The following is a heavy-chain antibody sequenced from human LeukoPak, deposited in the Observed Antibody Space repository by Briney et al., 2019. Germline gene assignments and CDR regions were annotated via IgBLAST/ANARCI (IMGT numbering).Heavy chain of an antibody. V-gene: IGHV3-23*01. Sequence: PGGSLRLSCAASGFTFSSYAMRWVRQAPGKGLEWVSAISGSGGSTYYADSVKGRFTISRDNSKNTLYLQMNSLRAEDTAVYYCAKGFGDFISCGYWGQGTLVTVSS. CDR1: GFTFSSYA. J-gene: IGHJ4*02. D-gene: IGHD4-17*01. CDR3: AKGFGDFISCGY. CDR2: ISGSGGST.